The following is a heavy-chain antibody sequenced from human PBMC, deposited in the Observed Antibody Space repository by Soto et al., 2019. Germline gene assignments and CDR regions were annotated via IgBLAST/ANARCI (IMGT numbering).Heavy chain of an antibody. J-gene: IGHJ2*01. Sequence: QVQLVQSGDEVKKPGASVKVSCKASGYTFTSYAMHWMRQAPGQRLEWMGWINAGNGNTKYSQKFQGRVTITRDTSASTAYMELSSLRSEDTAVYYCARGGSLYWYFDLWGRGTLVTVSS. CDR3: ARGGSLYWYFDL. D-gene: IGHD1-26*01. V-gene: IGHV1-3*01. CDR1: GYTFTSYA. CDR2: INAGNGNT.